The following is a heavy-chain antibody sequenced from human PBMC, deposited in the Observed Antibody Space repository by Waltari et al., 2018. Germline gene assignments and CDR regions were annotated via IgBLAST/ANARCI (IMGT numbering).Heavy chain of an antibody. V-gene: IGHV3-53*01. CDR2: SDSGGTT. J-gene: IGHJ4*02. CDR3: ARATYSYGAGSYPFDY. Sequence: EVQLVESGGGLIQPGGSLRLSCAASGFTVSSNYMTWVRQAPGKGLEVVSGSDSGGTTDYADSVKGRFTSARDNSKNTLYRQMNRLTAEDTAVYYCARATYSYGAGSYPFDYWGQGTLVTVSS. D-gene: IGHD3-10*01. CDR1: GFTVSSNY.